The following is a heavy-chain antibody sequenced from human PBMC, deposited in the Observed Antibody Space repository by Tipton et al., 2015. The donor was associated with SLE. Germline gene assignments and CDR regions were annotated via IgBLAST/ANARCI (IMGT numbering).Heavy chain of an antibody. D-gene: IGHD6-6*01. J-gene: IGHJ4*01. V-gene: IGHV4-39*07. CDR1: GDSISSSTYY. CDR2: MYFSGST. Sequence: TLSLTCTVSGDSISSSTYYWGWIRQPPGKGLEWIGNMYFSGSTYYSPSLKSRVTISVDTSRNQFSLQVSSVTAADTAVYYCASGPSIAPGGYWGHGTLVIVSS. CDR3: ASGPSIAPGGY.